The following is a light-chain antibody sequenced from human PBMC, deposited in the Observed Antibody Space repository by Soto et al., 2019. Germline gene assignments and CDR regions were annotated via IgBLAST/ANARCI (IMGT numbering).Light chain of an antibody. J-gene: IGKJ1*01. Sequence: DIQMTQSPSTLSASVGDRVTITCRASQSVSRWLAWYQQKPGKVPTVLIYDVSTLQSGVPSRFSGGGSGTEFTLTITSLLPDDFATYYCQEYTTYSRTFGQGTKVEVK. CDR3: QEYTTYSRT. CDR2: DVS. V-gene: IGKV1-5*01. CDR1: QSVSRW.